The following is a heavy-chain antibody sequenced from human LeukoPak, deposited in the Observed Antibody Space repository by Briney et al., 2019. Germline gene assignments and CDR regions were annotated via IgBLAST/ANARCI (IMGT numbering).Heavy chain of an antibody. CDR2: ISGSGGST. CDR1: GFTFSSYG. V-gene: IGHV3-23*01. J-gene: IGHJ4*02. Sequence: GGSLRLSCAASGFTFSSYGMTWVRQAPGKGLEWVSAISGSGGSTYYADSVKGRFTISRDNSKNTLYLQMNSLRAEDTAVYYCAKEGGYGELSSYFDYWGQGTLVTVSS. CDR3: AKEGGYGELSSYFDY. D-gene: IGHD3-16*02.